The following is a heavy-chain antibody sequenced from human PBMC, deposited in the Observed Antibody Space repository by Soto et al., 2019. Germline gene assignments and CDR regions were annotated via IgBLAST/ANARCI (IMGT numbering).Heavy chain of an antibody. J-gene: IGHJ4*02. CDR3: ATLGYFKVSGGYV. CDR2: ISTNTGNS. D-gene: IGHD2-15*01. Sequence: ASVKVSCKASGYTFTDHGITWVRQAPGQGLEWMGWISTNTGNSNSAQRSRGRVTMTRDTSTSTVYMEMRSLTSADTAVYYCATLGYFKVSGGYVWGQGTLVTVSS. V-gene: IGHV1-18*04. CDR1: GYTFTDHG.